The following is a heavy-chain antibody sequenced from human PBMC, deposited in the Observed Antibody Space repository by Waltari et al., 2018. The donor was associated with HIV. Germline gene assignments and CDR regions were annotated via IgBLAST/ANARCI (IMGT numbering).Heavy chain of an antibody. D-gene: IGHD3-22*01. J-gene: IGHJ4*02. V-gene: IGHV1-2*02. CDR3: TRVFRGTINYFDSRLGH. CDR1: GFTFSDYY. Sequence: QVQLVQSGAEVKKPGASVKVSCKASGFTFSDYYMHWVRQAPGQGLEWMGWISPNSGGTRYSEKLQGRVTMTRDTSISTAYMELFRLRFDDTAIYYCTRVFRGTINYFDSRLGHWGQGTLVTVSS. CDR2: ISPNSGGT.